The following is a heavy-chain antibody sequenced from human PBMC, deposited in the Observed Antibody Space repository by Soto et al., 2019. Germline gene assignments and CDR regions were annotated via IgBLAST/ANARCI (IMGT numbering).Heavy chain of an antibody. D-gene: IGHD3-3*01. CDR3: AKARAQYYDFWSGYPVDY. Sequence: GGSLRLSCAASGFSFRDSYMSWFRQAPGRGLEWISYMSGNSVYISYADSVKGRFTISRDNSKNTLYLQMNSLRAEDTAVYYCAKARAQYYDFWSGYPVDYWGQGTLVTVS. J-gene: IGHJ4*02. CDR2: MSGNSVYI. CDR1: GFSFRDSY. V-gene: IGHV3-11*05.